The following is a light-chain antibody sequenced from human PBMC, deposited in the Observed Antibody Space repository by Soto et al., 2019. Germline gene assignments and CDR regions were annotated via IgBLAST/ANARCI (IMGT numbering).Light chain of an antibody. CDR3: QQYNNWRT. V-gene: IGKV3-15*01. CDR1: QSVNNN. J-gene: IGKJ1*01. Sequence: EIVMTQSPATLSVFPGERATLSCRASQSVNNNLAWYQQKPGQAPRLLIHGVSTRATGIPARFSGSGSGTEFTLTISSLQYEDVAVYYCQQYNNWRTFGQGTKVDIK. CDR2: GVS.